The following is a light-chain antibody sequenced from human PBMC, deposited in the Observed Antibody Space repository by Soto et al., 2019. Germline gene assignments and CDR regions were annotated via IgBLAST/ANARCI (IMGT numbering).Light chain of an antibody. CDR3: TSFTTSSTFV. J-gene: IGLJ1*01. V-gene: IGLV3-21*01. Sequence: SYELTQPPSVSVAPGKTARITCGGNNIGSKSVHWYQQKPGQAPVLVIYYDSDRPSGIPERFSGSNSGNTATLTISGVQPEDEADYYCTSFTTSSTFVLGTGTKVTVL. CDR1: NIGSKS. CDR2: YDS.